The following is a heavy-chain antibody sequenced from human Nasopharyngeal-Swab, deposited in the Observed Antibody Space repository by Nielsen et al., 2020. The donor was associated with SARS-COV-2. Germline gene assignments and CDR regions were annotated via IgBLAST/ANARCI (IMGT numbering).Heavy chain of an antibody. CDR1: GGSISSSNW. CDR2: IYHSGST. Sequence: SETLSLTCAVSGGSISSSNWWSWVRQPPGKGLEWIGEIYHSGSTNYNPSLKSRVTISVDKSKNQFSLKLSSVTAADTAVYYCASLYYYDSSGPGDAFDIWGQGTMVTVSS. CDR3: ASLYYYDSSGPGDAFDI. V-gene: IGHV4-4*02. D-gene: IGHD3-22*01. J-gene: IGHJ3*02.